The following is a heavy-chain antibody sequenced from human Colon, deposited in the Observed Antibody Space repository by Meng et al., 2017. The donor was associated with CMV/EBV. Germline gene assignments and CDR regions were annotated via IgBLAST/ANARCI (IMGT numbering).Heavy chain of an antibody. D-gene: IGHD3-3*01. V-gene: IGHV4-34*01. Sequence: SETLSLTCAVSGVSLSGYHWSWIRQAPGKDLEWIGDINHNGITKYNPSLKSRLTISVDMSEYEFSLRLSSVTAADTAVYYCARQIWSGSLYNWFDPWGQGTLVTVSS. J-gene: IGHJ5*02. CDR3: ARQIWSGSLYNWFDP. CDR2: INHNGIT. CDR1: GVSLSGYH.